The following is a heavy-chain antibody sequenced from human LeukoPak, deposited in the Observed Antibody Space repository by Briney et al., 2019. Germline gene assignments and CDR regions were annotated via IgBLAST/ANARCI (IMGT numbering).Heavy chain of an antibody. Sequence: AETLSLTCTVSGGSISSSDYYWAWLRQPPGKAREWIGTIYYSGTTYQNPSLKSRVTVCVDTYKNQFSLRLSSVTAADPAVYYCSTYTTSSGSFDPWGQGTLVTVSS. V-gene: IGHV4-39*01. J-gene: IGHJ5*02. D-gene: IGHD2-2*02. CDR3: STYTTSSGSFDP. CDR2: IYYSGTT. CDR1: GGSISSSDYY.